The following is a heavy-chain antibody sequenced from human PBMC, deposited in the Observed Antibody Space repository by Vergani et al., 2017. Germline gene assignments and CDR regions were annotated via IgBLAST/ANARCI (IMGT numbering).Heavy chain of an antibody. V-gene: IGHV4-38-2*02. D-gene: IGHD3-10*01. CDR3: ARELSYYYGSGSDDYNPYYYEGMDV. J-gene: IGHJ6*02. CDR2: IYHSGST. CDR1: SYSISSGYY. Sequence: QVQLQESGPGLVKPSETLSLTCTVSSYSISSGYYWGWIRQPPGKGLEWIGSIYHSGSTHYNPSLKSRVTISVYTSKNQFSLKLSSVTAADTAVYYCARELSYYYGSGSDDYNPYYYEGMDVWGPGTTVTVSS.